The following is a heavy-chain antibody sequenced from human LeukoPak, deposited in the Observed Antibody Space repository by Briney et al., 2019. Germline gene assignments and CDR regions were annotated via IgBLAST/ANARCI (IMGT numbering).Heavy chain of an antibody. V-gene: IGHV4-59*08. J-gene: IGHJ1*01. CDR2: IYYSGST. Sequence: PSETLSLTCTVSGGSISTFYWSWLRQPPGKGLEWIGYIYYSGSTNYNPSLKSRVTISVDTSKNQFSLGLSSVTAADTAVYYCARLDPEVGYFQHWGQGTLVTVSS. D-gene: IGHD1-14*01. CDR3: ARLDPEVGYFQH. CDR1: GGSISTFY.